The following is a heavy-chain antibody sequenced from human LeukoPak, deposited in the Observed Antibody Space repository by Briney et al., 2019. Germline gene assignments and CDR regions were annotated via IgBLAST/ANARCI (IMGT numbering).Heavy chain of an antibody. V-gene: IGHV3-7*05. CDR3: ARVVKDWFDP. CDR2: IKQDGSEK. CDR1: GLTFSSEW. J-gene: IGHJ5*02. Sequence: GGSLTLSCAASGLTFSSEWMSWFRQAPGKGLKWVANIKQDGSEKYYVDSVKGRFTISRDNAMNSLYLQMNSLRAEDTAVYYCARVVKDWFDPWGQGTLVTVSS.